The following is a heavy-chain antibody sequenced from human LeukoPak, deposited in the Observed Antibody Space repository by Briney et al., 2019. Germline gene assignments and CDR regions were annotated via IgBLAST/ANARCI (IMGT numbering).Heavy chain of an antibody. D-gene: IGHD3-10*01. Sequence: SETLSLTCTVYAGSISNYYWSWIRQPPGKGLEWGGYIYYSGSTNYNPSLRSRVTMSVDTSKNQFSLKLSSVTAADTAVYYCARSPGTGNYFDYWGQGTLVTVSS. CDR3: ARSPGTGNYFDY. V-gene: IGHV4-59*08. J-gene: IGHJ4*02. CDR2: IYYSGST. CDR1: AGSISNYY.